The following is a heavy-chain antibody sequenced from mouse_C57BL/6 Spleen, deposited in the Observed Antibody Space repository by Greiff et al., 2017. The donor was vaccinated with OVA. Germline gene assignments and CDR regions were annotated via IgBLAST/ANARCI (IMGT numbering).Heavy chain of an antibody. V-gene: IGHV1-72*01. J-gene: IGHJ1*03. CDR3: ARAFITTVEGWYFDV. CDR1: GYTFTSYW. D-gene: IGHD1-1*01. Sequence: QVQLQQPGAELVKPGASVKLSCKASGYTFTSYWMHWVKQRPGRGLEWIGRIDPNSGGTKYNEKFKSKATLTVDKPSSTAYMQLSSLTSEDSAVYYCARAFITTVEGWYFDVWGTGTTVTVSS. CDR2: IDPNSGGT.